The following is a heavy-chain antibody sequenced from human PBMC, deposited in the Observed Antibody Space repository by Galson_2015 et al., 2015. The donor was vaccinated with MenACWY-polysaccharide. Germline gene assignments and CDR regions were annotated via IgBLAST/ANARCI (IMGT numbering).Heavy chain of an antibody. CDR1: GFTFSSYW. D-gene: IGHD2-15*01. V-gene: IGHV3-74*01. CDR2: TNGDGGAT. J-gene: IGHJ5*02. CDR3: ARAGAKYCRGGNCFFNWFDP. Sequence: SLRLPCAASGFTFSSYWMHWVRQAPGKGLVWVSRTNGDGGATDYADSVKGRFTISRDNAKNTLYLQMNSLRAEDTAVYYCARAGAKYCRGGNCFFNWFDPWGQGTLVTVSS.